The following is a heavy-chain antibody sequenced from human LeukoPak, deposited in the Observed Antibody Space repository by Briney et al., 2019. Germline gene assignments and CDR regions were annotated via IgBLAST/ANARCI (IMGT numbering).Heavy chain of an antibody. CDR3: ASGTYYYGSGSS. CDR2: IYYSGST. J-gene: IGHJ5*02. D-gene: IGHD3-10*01. CDR1: GGSISYYY. V-gene: IGHV4-59*12. Sequence: SETLSLTCTVSGGSISYYYWSWIRQPPGKGLEWIGYIYYSGSTNYNPSLKSRVTMSVDTSKNQFSLKLSSVTAADTAVYYCASGTYYYGSGSSWGQGTLVTVSS.